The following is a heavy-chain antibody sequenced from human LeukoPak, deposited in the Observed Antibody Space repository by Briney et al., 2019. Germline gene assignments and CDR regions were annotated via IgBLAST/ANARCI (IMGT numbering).Heavy chain of an antibody. J-gene: IGHJ4*02. V-gene: IGHV4-59*01. CDR2: IYYSGST. CDR3: ARGDGYNHY. Sequence: SETLSLTCTVSGGSISSYYWSWIRQPPGKGLEWIGYIYYSGSTNYNPSLKSRVTISVDTSKNQFFLKLSSVTAADTAVYYCARGDGYNHYWGQGTLVTVSS. D-gene: IGHD5-12*01. CDR1: GGSISSYY.